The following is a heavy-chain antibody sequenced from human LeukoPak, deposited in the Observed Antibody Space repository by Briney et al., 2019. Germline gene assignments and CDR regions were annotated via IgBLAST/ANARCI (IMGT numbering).Heavy chain of an antibody. J-gene: IGHJ6*03. CDR1: GFTFSTCN. CDR2: ITSSSSYI. Sequence: GGSLRLSCGASGFTFSTCNLNWVRQAPGKGLEWVSSITSSSSYIYYADSVKGRFTISRDNAKNSLFLQMNSLRAEDTAVYYCARVLRYCSGGNCYSGGLGYMDVWGKGTTVTISS. D-gene: IGHD2-15*01. CDR3: ARVLRYCSGGNCYSGGLGYMDV. V-gene: IGHV3-21*04.